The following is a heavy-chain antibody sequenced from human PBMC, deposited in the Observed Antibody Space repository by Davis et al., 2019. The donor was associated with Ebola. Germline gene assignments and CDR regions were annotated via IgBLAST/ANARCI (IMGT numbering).Heavy chain of an antibody. CDR2: ISYDGST. J-gene: IGHJ4*02. V-gene: IGHV3-30*14. Sequence: GGSLRLSCAASGFTFSSYAMHWVRQASGKGLEWVAVISYDGSTYYAESVRGRFSISRDNSGTTLYLQMNSLRADDTAVYYCASRTYGSGSNWGQGTLVTVSS. CDR3: ASRTYGSGSN. D-gene: IGHD3-10*01. CDR1: GFTFSSYA.